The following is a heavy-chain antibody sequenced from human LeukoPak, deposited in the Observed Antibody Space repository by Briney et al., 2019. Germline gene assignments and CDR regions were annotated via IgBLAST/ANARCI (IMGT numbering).Heavy chain of an antibody. V-gene: IGHV1-3*03. J-gene: IGHJ4*02. CDR1: GYTFTTYT. D-gene: IGHD3-22*01. CDR3: ATDSPYDSSGYYG. CDR2: INAGNGNT. Sequence: GASVKVSCKASGYTFTTYTIHWVRQAPGQRLEWMGWINAGNGNTKYSQEFQDRVTITRDTSASTAYMELSSLRSEDTAVYHCATDSPYDSSGYYGWGQGTLVTVSS.